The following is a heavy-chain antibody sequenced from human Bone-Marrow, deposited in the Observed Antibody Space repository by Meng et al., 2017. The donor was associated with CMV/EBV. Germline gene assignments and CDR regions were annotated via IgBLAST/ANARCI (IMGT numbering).Heavy chain of an antibody. CDR3: AKDIAARHYYYYGMDV. CDR2: IWYDGSNK. J-gene: IGHJ6*02. D-gene: IGHD6-6*01. Sequence: GESLKISCAASGFTFNSYSMHWVRQAPGKGLEWVALIWYDGSNKYYADSVKGRFTIARDNPKNTLYLQMNSLRAEDTAVYYCAKDIAARHYYYYGMDVWGQGTTVTVSS. V-gene: IGHV3-33*06. CDR1: GFTFNSYS.